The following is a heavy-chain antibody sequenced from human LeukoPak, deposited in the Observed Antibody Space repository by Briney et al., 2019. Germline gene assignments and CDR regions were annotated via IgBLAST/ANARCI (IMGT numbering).Heavy chain of an antibody. V-gene: IGHV3-23*01. D-gene: IGHD3-22*01. CDR2: ISGSGGST. J-gene: IGHJ6*03. CDR3: AKGGSYYDSSGYRRSYYYYYYMDV. CDR1: GFTFSSYA. Sequence: QPGGSLRPSCAASGFTFSSYAMSWVRQAPGKGLEWVSAISGSGGSTYYADSVKGRFTISRDNSKNTLYLQMNSLRAEDTAVYYCAKGGSYYDSSGYRRSYYYYYYMDVWGKGTTVTVSS.